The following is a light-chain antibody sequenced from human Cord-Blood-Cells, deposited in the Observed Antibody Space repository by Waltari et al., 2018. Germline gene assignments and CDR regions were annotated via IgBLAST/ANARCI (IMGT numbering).Light chain of an antibody. CDR3: QQYNNWPLT. CDR2: GAS. J-gene: IGKJ4*01. V-gene: IGKV3D-15*01. Sequence: ELLITLPPSTLSVPPGAIPTLSCRASQSVSSHLAWYQQNPGQAPRLLIYGASTRATGIPARFRGSGSGTEFTLTISSLQSEDFAVYYGQQYNNWPLTFGGGTKVEIK. CDR1: QSVSSH.